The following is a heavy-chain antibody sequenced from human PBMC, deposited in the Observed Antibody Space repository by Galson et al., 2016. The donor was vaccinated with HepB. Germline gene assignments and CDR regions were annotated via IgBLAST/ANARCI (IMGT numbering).Heavy chain of an antibody. CDR3: ACNRLCVFLLDC. Sequence: SLRLSCAVSGVTFSSLSMNWVRQAPGKGLEWVSYLPSENNIKHYADSVRGRFTISRDNAKNSLYLQMNSLRVEDTAVYYCACNRLCVFLLDCWGQGTLVTVSS. D-gene: IGHD2/OR15-2a*01. CDR1: GVTFSSLS. V-gene: IGHV3-48*01. CDR2: LPSENNIK. J-gene: IGHJ4*02.